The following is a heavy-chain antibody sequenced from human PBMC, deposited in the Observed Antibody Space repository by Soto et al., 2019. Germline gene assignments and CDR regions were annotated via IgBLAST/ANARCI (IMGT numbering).Heavy chain of an antibody. V-gene: IGHV3-23*01. J-gene: IGHJ4*02. D-gene: IGHD3-10*01. CDR2: ITDTGGDA. CDR3: ARGSTDSYPGSRIFDF. Sequence: PGGSLRLSCEASAFIVSSDYMSWARQAPGEGLEWVSTITDTGGDAKYADSVRGRFTISRDNSKNTLHLQMSSLRAEDSAVYYCARGSTDSYPGSRIFDFWGRGTLVTVSS. CDR1: AFIVSSDY.